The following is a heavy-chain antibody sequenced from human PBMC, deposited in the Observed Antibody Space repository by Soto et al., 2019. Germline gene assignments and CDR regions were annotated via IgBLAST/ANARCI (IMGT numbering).Heavy chain of an antibody. D-gene: IGHD6-6*01. V-gene: IGHV3-7*05. CDR3: ARVLRAARPCWFDP. CDR1: GFTFSSYW. J-gene: IGHJ5*02. CDR2: IKQDGSEK. Sequence: GGSLRLSCAASGFTFSSYWMSWVRQAPGKGLEWVANIKQDGSEKYYVDSVKGRFTISRDNAKNSLYLQMNSLRAEDTAVYYCARVLRAARPCWFDPWGQGTLVTVSS.